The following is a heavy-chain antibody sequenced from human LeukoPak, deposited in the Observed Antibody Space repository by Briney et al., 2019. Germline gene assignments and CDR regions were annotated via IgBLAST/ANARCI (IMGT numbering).Heavy chain of an antibody. D-gene: IGHD6-13*01. CDR3: AKPPPDSSSWLFDS. CDR2: ISDNGGGT. Sequence: GGSLRLSCAASGFTVITNDMTWVRQAPGKGLEWVSTISDNGGGTYYADSVKGRFTIPRDNSKNTLYLQMNSRRAEDTAVYYCAKPPPDSSSWLFDSWGQGALVTVSS. J-gene: IGHJ4*02. CDR1: GFTVITND. V-gene: IGHV3-23*01.